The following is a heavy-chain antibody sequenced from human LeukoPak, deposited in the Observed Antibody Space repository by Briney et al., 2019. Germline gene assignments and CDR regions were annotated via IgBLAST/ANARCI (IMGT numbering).Heavy chain of an antibody. D-gene: IGHD3-10*01. CDR2: ISSSGGSI. Sequence: GGSLRLSCAASGFIFSEYEMNWVRQAPGKGLEWVSYISSSGGSIYNADSVRGRFTISRNNGKNSLHLQMNSLRAEDTAVYYCARGRRLWFGETLDAFDMWGVGTMVTVSS. CDR3: ARGRRLWFGETLDAFDM. CDR1: GFIFSEYE. J-gene: IGHJ3*02. V-gene: IGHV3-48*03.